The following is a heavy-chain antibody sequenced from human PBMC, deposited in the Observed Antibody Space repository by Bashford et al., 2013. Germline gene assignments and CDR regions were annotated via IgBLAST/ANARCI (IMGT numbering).Heavy chain of an antibody. J-gene: IGHJ4*02. V-gene: IGHV3-21*01. CDR2: ISSSSSYI. CDR3: ARDSGWTIDY. D-gene: IGHD6-19*01. Sequence: VRQAPGKGLEWVSSISSSSSYIYYADSVKGRFTISRDNAKNSLYLQMNSLRAEDTAVYYCARDSGWTIDYWGQGTLVTVSS.